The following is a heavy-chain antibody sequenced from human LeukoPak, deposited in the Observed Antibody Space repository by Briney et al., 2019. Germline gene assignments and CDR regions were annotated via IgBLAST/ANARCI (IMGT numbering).Heavy chain of an antibody. V-gene: IGHV1-69*04. Sequence: ASVKVSCKASGGTFSSYAISWVRQAPGQGLEWMGRIIPILGIANYAQKLQGRVTITADKSTSTAYMELSSLRSEDTAVYYCARVGAPGYCSGGSCYSAHGMDVWGQGTTVTVSS. D-gene: IGHD2-15*01. CDR3: ARVGAPGYCSGGSCYSAHGMDV. CDR1: GGTFSSYA. J-gene: IGHJ6*02. CDR2: IIPILGIA.